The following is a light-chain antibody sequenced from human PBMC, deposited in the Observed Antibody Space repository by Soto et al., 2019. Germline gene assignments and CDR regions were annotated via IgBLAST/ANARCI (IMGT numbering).Light chain of an antibody. V-gene: IGKV3-11*01. J-gene: IGKJ1*01. CDR3: QQRNNFPLT. CDR1: QSVSSY. CDR2: DAS. Sequence: EIVLTQSPSTLSLSPGEGATLSCRASQSVSSYLAWYQQKPDQAPRLLIYDASNRATGIPARFSGSGSGTDFTLTISSLEPEDFAAYYCQQRNNFPLTFGEGTKVEIK.